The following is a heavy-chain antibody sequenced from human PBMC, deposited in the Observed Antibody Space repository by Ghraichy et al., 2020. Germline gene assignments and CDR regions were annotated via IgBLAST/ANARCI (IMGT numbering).Heavy chain of an antibody. D-gene: IGHD6-13*01. CDR3: ARRDRGQQLRARGMDV. V-gene: IGHV4-34*01. Sequence: SETLSLTCAVYGGSFSGYYWSWIRQPPGKGLEWIGEINHSGSTNYNPSLKSRVTISVDTSKNQFSLKLSSVTAADTAVYYCARRDRGQQLRARGMDVWGQGTTVTVSS. CDR1: GGSFSGYY. CDR2: INHSGST. J-gene: IGHJ6*02.